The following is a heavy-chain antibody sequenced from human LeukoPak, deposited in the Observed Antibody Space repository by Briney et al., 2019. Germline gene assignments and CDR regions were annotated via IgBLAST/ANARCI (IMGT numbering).Heavy chain of an antibody. V-gene: IGHV3-30*03. CDR1: GFTFSSYG. Sequence: GGSLRLSCAASGFTFSSYGMHWVRQAPGKGLEWVAVISYDGSNKYYADSVKGRFTISRDNSKNTLYLQMNSLRAEDTAVYYCARDSNPASWVTDAFDIWGQGTMVTVSS. D-gene: IGHD2-2*01. CDR2: ISYDGSNK. CDR3: ARDSNPASWVTDAFDI. J-gene: IGHJ3*02.